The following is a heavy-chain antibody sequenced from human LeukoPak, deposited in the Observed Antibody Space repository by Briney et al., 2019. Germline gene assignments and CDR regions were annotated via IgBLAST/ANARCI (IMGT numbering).Heavy chain of an antibody. V-gene: IGHV3-7*01. CDR1: GFTFSSYP. Sequence: GGSLRLSCAASGFTFSSYPMSWVRQAPGKGLEWVANIKQDGSEKYYVDSVKGRFTISRDNAKNSLYLQMNSLRAEDTAVYYCARASGRLQLWSPFDYWGQGTLVTVSS. CDR2: IKQDGSEK. J-gene: IGHJ4*02. D-gene: IGHD5-18*01. CDR3: ARASGRLQLWSPFDY.